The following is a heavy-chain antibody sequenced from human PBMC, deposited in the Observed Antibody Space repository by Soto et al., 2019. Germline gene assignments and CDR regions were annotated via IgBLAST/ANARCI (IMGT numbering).Heavy chain of an antibody. D-gene: IGHD3-9*01. CDR2: IYYSGST. Sequence: PSETLSLTCTVSGGSISSYYWSWIRQPPGKGLEWIGYIYYSGSTNYNPSLKSRVTISVDTSKNQFSLKLSSVTAADTAVYYCARTGGYYHILTGYPVDYYGMDVWGQGTTVTVSS. V-gene: IGHV4-59*01. CDR3: ARTGGYYHILTGYPVDYYGMDV. CDR1: GGSISSYY. J-gene: IGHJ6*02.